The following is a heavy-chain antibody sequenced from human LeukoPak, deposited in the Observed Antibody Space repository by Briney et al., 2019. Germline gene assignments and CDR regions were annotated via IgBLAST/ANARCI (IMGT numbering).Heavy chain of an antibody. J-gene: IGHJ4*02. CDR3: ARGAITGFDY. D-gene: IGHD2-8*02. V-gene: IGHV4-34*01. CDR1: GGSFSGYY. CDR2: INHSGST. Sequence: PSETLSLTCAVYGGSFSGYYWSWIRQPPGKGLEWIGEINHSGSTNYNPSLKSRVTISVDTSKNQSSLKLSSVTAADTAVYYCARGAITGFDYWGQGTLVTVSS.